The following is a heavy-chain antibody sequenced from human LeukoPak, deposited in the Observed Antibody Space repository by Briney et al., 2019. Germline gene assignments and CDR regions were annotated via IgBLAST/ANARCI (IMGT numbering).Heavy chain of an antibody. Sequence: ASVKVSCKASGYTFTSYGISWVRQAPGQGLEWMGWISAYNGNTNYAQKLQGRVTMTTDTSTSTAYMELRSLRSDDTAVYYCASGGVVRGVYSHYMDVWGKGTTVTVSS. CDR1: GYTFTSYG. D-gene: IGHD3-10*01. CDR3: ASGGVVRGVYSHYMDV. CDR2: ISAYNGNT. J-gene: IGHJ6*03. V-gene: IGHV1-18*01.